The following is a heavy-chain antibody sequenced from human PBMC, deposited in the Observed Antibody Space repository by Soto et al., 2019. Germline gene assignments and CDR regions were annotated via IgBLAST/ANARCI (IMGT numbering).Heavy chain of an antibody. CDR1: GGSISSYY. CDR2: IYYSGST. Sequence: TSETLSLTCTVSGGSISSYYWSWIRQPPGKGLEWIGYIYYSGSTNYNPSLKSRVTISVDTSKNQFSLKLSSVTAADTAVYYCASGEDYDSSGYSSPFDIWGQGTMVTVS. J-gene: IGHJ3*02. D-gene: IGHD3-22*01. CDR3: ASGEDYDSSGYSSPFDI. V-gene: IGHV4-59*01.